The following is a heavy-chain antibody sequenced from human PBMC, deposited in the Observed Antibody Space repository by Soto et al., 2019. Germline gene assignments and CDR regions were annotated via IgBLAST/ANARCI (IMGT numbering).Heavy chain of an antibody. V-gene: IGHV1-18*01. J-gene: IGHJ6*03. CDR1: GYTFTSYG. CDR3: ARDGYCSGGSCYSPYYYYYMDV. D-gene: IGHD2-15*01. CDR2: ISAYNGNT. Sequence: QVQLVQSGAEVKKPGASVKVSCKASGYTFTSYGISWVRQAPGQGLERMGWISAYNGNTNYAQKLQGRVTMTTDTSTSTAYMELRSLRSDDTAVYYCARDGYCSGGSCYSPYYYYYMDVWGKGTTVTVSS.